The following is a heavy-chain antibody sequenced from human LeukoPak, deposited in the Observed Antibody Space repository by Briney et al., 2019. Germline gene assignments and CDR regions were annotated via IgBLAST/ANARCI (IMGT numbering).Heavy chain of an antibody. CDR2: ISGSGGST. CDR3: ARVPYSSSWSPWYYYYMDV. V-gene: IGHV3-23*01. D-gene: IGHD6-13*01. Sequence: GGSLRLSCAASGFTFSSYAMSWVRQAPGKGLEWVSAISGSGGSTYYADSVKGRFTISRDNSKNTLYLQMNSLRAEDTAVYYCARVPYSSSWSPWYYYYMDVWGKGTTVTVSS. CDR1: GFTFSSYA. J-gene: IGHJ6*03.